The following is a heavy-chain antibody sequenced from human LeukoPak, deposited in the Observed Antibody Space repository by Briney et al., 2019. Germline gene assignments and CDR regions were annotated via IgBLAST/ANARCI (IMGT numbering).Heavy chain of an antibody. CDR3: ARDPMVRGSDWFDP. V-gene: IGHV1-2*02. CDR1: GYTFTSYG. J-gene: IGHJ5*02. Sequence: ASVKVSCKASGYTFTSYGISWVRQAPGQGLEWMGWINPNSGGTNYAQKFQGRVTMTRDTSISTAYMELSRLRSDDTAVYYCARDPMVRGSDWFDPWGQGTLVTVSS. D-gene: IGHD3-10*01. CDR2: INPNSGGT.